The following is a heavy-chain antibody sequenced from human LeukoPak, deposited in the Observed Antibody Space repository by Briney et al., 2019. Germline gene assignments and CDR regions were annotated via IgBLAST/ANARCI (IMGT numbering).Heavy chain of an antibody. V-gene: IGHV2-70*11. CDR2: IDWDDDK. D-gene: IGHD3-22*01. CDR1: GFSLSTSGMC. CDR3: ARIRPQYNYYDSSGYYPSSYYFDY. Sequence: SGPTLVNPTQTLTLTCTFSGFSLSTSGMCVSWIRQPPAKALEWLARIDWDDDKYYSTSLKTRLTISKDTSKNQVVLTMTNMDSVDTATYYCARIRPQYNYYDSSGYYPSSYYFDYWGQGTLVTVSS. J-gene: IGHJ4*02.